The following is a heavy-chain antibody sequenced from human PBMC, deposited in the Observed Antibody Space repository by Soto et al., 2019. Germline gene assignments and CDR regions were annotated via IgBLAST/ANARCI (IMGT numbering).Heavy chain of an antibody. CDR3: ARTSYLDDAFDI. J-gene: IGHJ3*02. V-gene: IGHV4-59*01. CDR2: IYYSGST. Sequence: QVQLQESGPGLVKPSETLSLTCTVSGGSISSYYWSWIRQPPGKGLEWLGYIYYSGSTNYNPSLKSRVTISVDTSKNQFSLKLSSVTAADTAVYYCARTSYLDDAFDIWGQGTMVTVSS. CDR1: GGSISSYY.